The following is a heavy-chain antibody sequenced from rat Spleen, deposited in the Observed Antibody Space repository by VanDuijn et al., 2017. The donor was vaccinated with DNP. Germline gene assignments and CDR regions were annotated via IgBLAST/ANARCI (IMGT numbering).Heavy chain of an antibody. CDR2: ISFNGGRT. J-gene: IGHJ2*01. CDR3: ARHGEVHLRYAMDA. CDR1: GFTFSDHY. Sequence: EVQLVESGGGLVQPGRSLQLSCAVSGFTFSDHYMAWVRQAPKKGLEWVATISFNGGRTYYPDSVKGRFTISRDDAKSSLYLQMNTLKSEDTATYYCARHGEVHLRYAMDAWGQGVMVTVSS. V-gene: IGHV5-7*01. D-gene: IGHD1-5*01.